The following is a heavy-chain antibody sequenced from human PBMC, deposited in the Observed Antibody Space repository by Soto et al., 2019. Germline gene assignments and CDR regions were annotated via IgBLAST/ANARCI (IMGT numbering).Heavy chain of an antibody. D-gene: IGHD2-15*01. CDR3: ARDLAVVVVAASTNNAFDI. J-gene: IGHJ3*02. V-gene: IGHV1-2*04. Sequence: ASVKVSCKASGYTFTGYYMHWVRQAPGQGLEWMGWINPNSGGTNYAEKFQGWVTMTRETSISTAYMELSRLRSDDTAVYYCARDLAVVVVAASTNNAFDIWGQGTMVTVSS. CDR2: INPNSGGT. CDR1: GYTFTGYY.